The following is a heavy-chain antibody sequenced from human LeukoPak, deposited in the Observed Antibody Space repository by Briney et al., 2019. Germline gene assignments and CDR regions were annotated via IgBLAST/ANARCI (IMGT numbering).Heavy chain of an antibody. Sequence: GGSLRLSCAASGFTFSSYSMNWVRQAPGKGLEWVSYISSSSSTIYYADSVKGRSTISRDNSRNTLHLQMNSLRAEDTAIYFCARDVGTTLFDYWGQGILVTVSS. D-gene: IGHD1-26*01. CDR1: GFTFSSYS. V-gene: IGHV3-48*01. CDR2: ISSSSSTI. J-gene: IGHJ4*02. CDR3: ARDVGTTLFDY.